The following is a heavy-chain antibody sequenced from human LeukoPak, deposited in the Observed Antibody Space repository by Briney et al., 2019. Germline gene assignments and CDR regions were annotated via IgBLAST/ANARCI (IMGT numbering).Heavy chain of an antibody. V-gene: IGHV4-59*01. D-gene: IGHD6-19*01. CDR2: IYYTGNS. CDR1: GGSISSYY. Sequence: PSETLSLTCTVSGGSISSYYWTWTRHPPGKGLEWIGYIYYTGNSNYNPSLRSRVTISLDTSQKQFSLKMTPVTAADTAVYYCARYVLYSSGWYFDYWDQGTLVTVSS. J-gene: IGHJ4*02. CDR3: ARYVLYSSGWYFDY.